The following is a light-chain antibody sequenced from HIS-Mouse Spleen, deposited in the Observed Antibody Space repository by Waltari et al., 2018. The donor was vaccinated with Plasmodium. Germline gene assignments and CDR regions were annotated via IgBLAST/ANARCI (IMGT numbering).Light chain of an antibody. CDR2: EDS. CDR1: ALPTNY. CDR3: YSTDSSGNHRV. Sequence: SYELTQPPAVSVSPRQTARITCSGDALPTNYAYWYQRKSGQAPVMVIYEDSKRPSGIPERFSCASSGKMATLTISGAQVEDEADYYCYSTDSSGNHRVFGGGTKLTVL. V-gene: IGLV3-10*01. J-gene: IGLJ3*02.